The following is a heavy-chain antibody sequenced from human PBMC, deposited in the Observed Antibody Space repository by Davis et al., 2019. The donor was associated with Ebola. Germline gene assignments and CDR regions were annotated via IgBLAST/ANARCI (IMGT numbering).Heavy chain of an antibody. D-gene: IGHD3-3*01. V-gene: IGHV4-39*01. CDR1: GGSFSSSTYY. CDR3: ARRTIFSTFDI. J-gene: IGHJ3*02. CDR2: ISYSGTT. Sequence: GSLRLSCTASGGSFSSSTYYWGWIRQPPGRGLEWIGSISYSGTTHYNPSLKSRVTMSVGTSKNQFSLKLSSVTAADTAVYYCARRTIFSTFDIWGQGTMVTVSS.